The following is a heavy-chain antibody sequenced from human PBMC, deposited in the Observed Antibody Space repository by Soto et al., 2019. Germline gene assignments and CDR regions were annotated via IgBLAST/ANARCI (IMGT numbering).Heavy chain of an antibody. V-gene: IGHV3-23*01. CDR3: AKDQVAARRYYYYGMDV. D-gene: IGHD6-6*01. J-gene: IGHJ6*02. Sequence: WGSLRLSCAASGFTFINYAIIFFRHAPGKWLEWVSGISGSGGTIYYADSVKGRFTISRDNSKNTLYLQMNSLRAEDTAIYFCAKDQVAARRYYYYGMDVWGQGTTVTVSS. CDR2: ISGSGGTI. CDR1: GFTFINYA.